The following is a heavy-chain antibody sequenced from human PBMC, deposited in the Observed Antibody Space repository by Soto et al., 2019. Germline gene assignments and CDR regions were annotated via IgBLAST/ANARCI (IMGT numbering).Heavy chain of an antibody. CDR1: GGSISSGDYY. V-gene: IGHV4-30-4*01. Sequence: QVQLQESGPGLVKPSQTLSLTCTVSGGSISSGDYYWSLIRQPPGKGLEWIGYIYYSGSTYYNPSLKSRVTISVDTSKNQFSLKLSSVTAADTAVYYCAGIQSKRLSGLDPWGQGTLVTVSS. J-gene: IGHJ5*02. D-gene: IGHD5-18*01. CDR3: AGIQSKRLSGLDP. CDR2: IYYSGST.